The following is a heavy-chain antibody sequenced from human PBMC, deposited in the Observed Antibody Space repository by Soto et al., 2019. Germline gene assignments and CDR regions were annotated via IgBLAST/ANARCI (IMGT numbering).Heavy chain of an antibody. CDR1: GFTFSSYA. J-gene: IGHJ4*02. CDR3: ARDPSITMIVVVITYFDY. V-gene: IGHV3-30-3*01. Sequence: GGSLRLSCAASGFTFSSYAMHWVRQAPGKGLEWVAVISYDGSNKYYADSVKGRFTISRDNSKNTLYLQMNSLRAEDTAVYYCARDPSITMIVVVITYFDYWGQGTLVTVSS. D-gene: IGHD3-22*01. CDR2: ISYDGSNK.